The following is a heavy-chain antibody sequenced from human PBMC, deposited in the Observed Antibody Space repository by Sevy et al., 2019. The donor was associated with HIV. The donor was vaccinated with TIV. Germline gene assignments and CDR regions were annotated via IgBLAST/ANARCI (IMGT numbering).Heavy chain of an antibody. Sequence: ASVKVSCKVSGYTLIQISIHWVRQAPGRGLEWMGSFDPEDGEKIYAQKFQGRLTMTEDTSTDTAYMEMSSLKSEDTAVYYCAATKDYYESSGDPFDYWGQGTLVTVSS. CDR1: GYTLIQIS. CDR3: AATKDYYESSGDPFDY. D-gene: IGHD3-22*01. CDR2: FDPEDGEK. V-gene: IGHV1-24*01. J-gene: IGHJ4*02.